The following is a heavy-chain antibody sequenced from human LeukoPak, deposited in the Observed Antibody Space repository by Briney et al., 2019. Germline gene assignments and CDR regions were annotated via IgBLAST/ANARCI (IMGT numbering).Heavy chain of an antibody. V-gene: IGHV5-51*01. CDR1: GYSFPSYW. D-gene: IGHD3-22*01. Sequence: GESLQISCQGSGYSFPSYWIGWVRAMPGKGLEWMGIIYPGDSDTRYSPSFQGQVTMSADKSIRTAYLQWSSLKASDTAMYYCARYYYDSSGYYHNFDYWGQGTLVTVSS. CDR3: ARYYYDSSGYYHNFDY. CDR2: IYPGDSDT. J-gene: IGHJ4*02.